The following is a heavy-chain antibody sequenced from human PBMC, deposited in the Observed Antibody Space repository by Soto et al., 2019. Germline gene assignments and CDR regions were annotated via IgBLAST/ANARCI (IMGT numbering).Heavy chain of an antibody. Sequence: QVQLVQSGAEVKKPGSSVKVSCKASGGTFSSYAISWVRQAPGQGLEWMGGSIPIFGTANYAQKFQGRVTITADESTSKAYMELSSLRSEDTAVYYCARAPLYDSSGYYPIDYWGQGTLVTVSS. CDR1: GGTFSSYA. V-gene: IGHV1-69*01. D-gene: IGHD3-22*01. CDR3: ARAPLYDSSGYYPIDY. J-gene: IGHJ4*02. CDR2: SIPIFGTA.